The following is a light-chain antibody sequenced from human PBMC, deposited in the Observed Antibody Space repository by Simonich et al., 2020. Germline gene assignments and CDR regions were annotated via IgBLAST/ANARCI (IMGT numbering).Light chain of an antibody. Sequence: EIVLTQSPGTLSLSPGERATLSCRHSQSVSSSYLAWYQQKPGQAPRLLIYGASTRATGIPARFSGSGSGTDFTLTISSLQAEDVAVYYCQQYYSTPLTFGGGTKVEIK. V-gene: IGKV3-20*01. CDR3: QQYYSTPLT. J-gene: IGKJ4*01. CDR1: QSVSSSY. CDR2: GAS.